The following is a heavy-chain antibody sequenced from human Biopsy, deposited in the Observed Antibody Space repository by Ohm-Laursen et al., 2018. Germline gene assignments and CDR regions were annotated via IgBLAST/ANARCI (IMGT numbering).Heavy chain of an antibody. CDR1: GYTLTELS. J-gene: IGHJ4*02. CDR2: FAPENGKT. Sequence: SSANVSCQVSGYTLTELSMHWARQAPGKGLEWMGGFAPENGKTVYAQNFQARVSMTEDTSTDTAYMELRSLRSEDTAVYYCAADINVWNVNYWGQGTQVTVSS. CDR3: AADINVWNVNY. V-gene: IGHV1-24*01. D-gene: IGHD1-1*01.